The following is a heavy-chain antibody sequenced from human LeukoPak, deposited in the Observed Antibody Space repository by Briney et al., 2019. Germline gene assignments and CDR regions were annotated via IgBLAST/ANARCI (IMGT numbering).Heavy chain of an antibody. J-gene: IGHJ3*02. D-gene: IGHD3-3*01. CDR3: ARGDFWSGLDAFDI. V-gene: IGHV3-48*03. CDR2: ISSSGSTI. CDR1: GFTFSSYE. Sequence: GGSPRLSCAASGFTFSSYEMNWVRQAPGKGLEWVSYISSSGSTIYYADSVKGRFTISRDNAKNSLYLQMNSLRAEDTAVYYCARGDFWSGLDAFDIWGQGTMVTVSS.